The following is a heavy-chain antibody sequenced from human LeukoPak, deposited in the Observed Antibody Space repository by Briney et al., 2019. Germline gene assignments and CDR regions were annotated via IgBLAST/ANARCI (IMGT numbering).Heavy chain of an antibody. D-gene: IGHD3-9*01. CDR2: IRYDGSNK. CDR3: ARDRPITSRYFDWKLDAFDI. V-gene: IGHV3-30*02. Sequence: PGGSLRLSCAASGFTFSSYGMHWVRQAPGKGLEWVAFIRYDGSNKYYADSVKGRFTISRDNSKNTLYLQMNSLRAEDTAVYYCARDRPITSRYFDWKLDAFDIWGQGTMVTVSS. CDR1: GFTFSSYG. J-gene: IGHJ3*02.